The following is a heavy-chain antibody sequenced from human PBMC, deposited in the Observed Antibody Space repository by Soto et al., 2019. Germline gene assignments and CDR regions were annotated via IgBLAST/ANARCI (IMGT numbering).Heavy chain of an antibody. D-gene: IGHD2-2*01. V-gene: IGHV3-7*01. CDR3: AIYYGSPSCCISLSDH. CDR1: GFTFSGYW. J-gene: IGHJ4*02. Sequence: EVQLVESGGGLVQPGGSLRLSCAASGFTFSGYWMNWVRQAPGKGLEWVANINQDGSEKSYVDSVKGRFTISRDNAKNSLYLQMNSLRAEDTAMYYCAIYYGSPSCCISLSDHWGPGTVVSVSS. CDR2: INQDGSEK.